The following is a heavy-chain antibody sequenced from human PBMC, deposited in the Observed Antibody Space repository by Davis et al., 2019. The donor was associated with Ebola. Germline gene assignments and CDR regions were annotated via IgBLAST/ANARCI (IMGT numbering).Heavy chain of an antibody. Sequence: MPSETLSLTCAVYSGAFSGYYWTWIRQPPGKGLEWTGEINHSGSTAYDPSLKSRVTISGDTSKNQFSLKLSSVTAADTAVYYCARGLAGRRMGDWGQGTLVTVSS. D-gene: IGHD3-16*01. CDR2: INHSGST. V-gene: IGHV4-34*01. CDR3: ARGLAGRRMGD. J-gene: IGHJ4*02. CDR1: SGAFSGYY.